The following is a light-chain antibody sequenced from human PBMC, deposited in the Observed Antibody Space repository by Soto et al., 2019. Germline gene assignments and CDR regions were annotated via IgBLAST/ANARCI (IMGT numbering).Light chain of an antibody. CDR2: LNSDGSH. CDR1: SGHSSYA. V-gene: IGLV4-69*01. J-gene: IGLJ1*01. Sequence: QPVLTQSPSASASLGASVKLTCTRSSGHSSYAIAWHQQQPEKGPRYLMKLNSDGSHSKGDGIPDRFSGSSSGAERYLTISSLESEDEAHYYCQTWGTGIRVFGTGTKLTVL. CDR3: QTWGTGIRV.